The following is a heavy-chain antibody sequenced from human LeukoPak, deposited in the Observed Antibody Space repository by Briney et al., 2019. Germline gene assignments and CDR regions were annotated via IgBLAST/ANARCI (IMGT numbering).Heavy chain of an antibody. CDR3: ASSSSYYYYYYGMDV. Sequence: SETLSLTCTVSGGSISSGGYYWSWIRQHPGKGLEWIGYIYYSGSTYYNPSLKSRVTISVDTSKNQFSLKLSPVTAADTAVYYCASSSSYYYYYYGMDVWGQGTTVTVSS. CDR1: GGSISSGGYY. CDR2: IYYSGST. D-gene: IGHD6-6*01. V-gene: IGHV4-31*03. J-gene: IGHJ6*02.